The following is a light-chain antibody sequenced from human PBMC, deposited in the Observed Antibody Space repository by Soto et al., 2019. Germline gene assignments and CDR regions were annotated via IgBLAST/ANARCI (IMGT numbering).Light chain of an antibody. Sequence: QSVLTQPASVSGSPGQSITISCTGTSSDVGSYNLVSWYQQHPGKAPKLMIYEGSKRPSGVSNRFSVSKSGNTASLTISGLQAEDEADYYCCSYAGSSTSYVFGTGTKVTVL. J-gene: IGLJ1*01. CDR3: CSYAGSSTSYV. V-gene: IGLV2-23*01. CDR1: SSDVGSYNL. CDR2: EGS.